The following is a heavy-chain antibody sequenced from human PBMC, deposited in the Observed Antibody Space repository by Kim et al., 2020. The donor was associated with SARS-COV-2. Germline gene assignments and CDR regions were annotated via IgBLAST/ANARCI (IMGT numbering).Heavy chain of an antibody. D-gene: IGHD3-10*01. Sequence: GGSLRLSCAASGFTFSSYSMNWVRQAPGKGLEWVSSISSSSSYIYYADSVKGRFTISRDNAKNSLYLQMNSLRAEDTAVYYCASQVRPFGELLVDWFDPWGQGTLVTVSS. V-gene: IGHV3-21*01. CDR1: GFTFSSYS. J-gene: IGHJ5*02. CDR2: ISSSSSYI. CDR3: ASQVRPFGELLVDWFDP.